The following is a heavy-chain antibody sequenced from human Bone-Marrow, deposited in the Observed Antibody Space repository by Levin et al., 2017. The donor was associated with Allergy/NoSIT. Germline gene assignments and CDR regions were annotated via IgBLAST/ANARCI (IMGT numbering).Heavy chain of an antibody. CDR3: AGQGARYRNRAMGLD. D-gene: IGHD5-18*01. V-gene: IGHV4-39*01. J-gene: IGHJ4*02. Sequence: SETLSLTCTVSVGSISSSRYYWGWIRQPPGKGLEWIGSIYYSGSTYYNPSLKSRVTISVDTSKHQFSLKLSSVTAADTAVYECAGQGARYRNRAMGLDWGQGTLVTVSS. CDR2: IYYSGST. CDR1: VGSISSSRYY.